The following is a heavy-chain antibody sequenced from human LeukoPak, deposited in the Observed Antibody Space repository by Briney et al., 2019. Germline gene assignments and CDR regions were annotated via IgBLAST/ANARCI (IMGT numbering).Heavy chain of an antibody. CDR1: GGSISSYY. Sequence: SETLSLTCTVSGGSISSYYWSWIRQPPGKGLEWIAYIYYSGSTNYNPSLKSRVTISVDTSKNQFSLKLSSVTAADTAVYYCARYVWGSYPAFEDYWGQGTLVTVSS. CDR2: IYYSGST. J-gene: IGHJ4*02. D-gene: IGHD3-16*02. V-gene: IGHV4-59*01. CDR3: ARYVWGSYPAFEDY.